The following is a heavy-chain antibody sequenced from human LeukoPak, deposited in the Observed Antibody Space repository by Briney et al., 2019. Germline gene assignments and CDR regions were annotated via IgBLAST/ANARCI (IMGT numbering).Heavy chain of an antibody. CDR2: ISGSGGST. V-gene: IGHV3-23*01. CDR3: TRPSGGSGWYYDY. CDR1: GFTFSSYA. D-gene: IGHD6-19*01. Sequence: PGGSLRLSCAASGFTFSSYAMSWVRQAPGKGLEWVSAISGSGGSTYYADSVKGRFTISRDNSKNTLYLQMNSLRAEDTAVYYCTRPSGGSGWYYDYWGQGTLVSVSS. J-gene: IGHJ4*02.